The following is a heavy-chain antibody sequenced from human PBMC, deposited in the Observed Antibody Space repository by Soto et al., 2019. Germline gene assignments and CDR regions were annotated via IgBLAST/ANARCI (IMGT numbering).Heavy chain of an antibody. V-gene: IGHV3-30*18. J-gene: IGHJ6*02. D-gene: IGHD3-22*01. Sequence: GGSLRLSCAASGFPFSSYGMHWVRQAPGKGLEWVAVISYDGSNKYYADSVKGRFTISRDNYKNTLYLQMNRLRAEDRAVYYYAKEARDSSGYPGYVMDVRGQRTTVSVSS. CDR3: AKEARDSSGYPGYVMDV. CDR2: ISYDGSNK. CDR1: GFPFSSYG.